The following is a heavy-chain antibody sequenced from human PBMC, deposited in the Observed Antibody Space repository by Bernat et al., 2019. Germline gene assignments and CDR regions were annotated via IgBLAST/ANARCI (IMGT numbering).Heavy chain of an antibody. V-gene: IGHV3-23*01. CDR3: AKDMEWEIPFDY. D-gene: IGHD1-26*01. J-gene: IGHJ4*02. CDR1: GFTFSSYA. Sequence: EVQLLESGGGLVQPGGSLRLSCAASGFTFSSYAVSWVRQAPGKGLEWVSAISGSGGSTYYADSVKGRFTISRDNSKNTLYLQMNSLRAADTAVYYFAKDMEWEIPFDYWGQGTLVTVSS. CDR2: ISGSGGST.